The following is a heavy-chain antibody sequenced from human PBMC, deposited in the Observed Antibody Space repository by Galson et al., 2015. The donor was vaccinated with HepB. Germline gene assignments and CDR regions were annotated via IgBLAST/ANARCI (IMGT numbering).Heavy chain of an antibody. CDR3: ARDLEGAHPAYFDY. CDR2: ISSSSSYT. D-gene: IGHD1-26*01. V-gene: IGHV3-11*05. J-gene: IGHJ4*02. CDR1: GFTFSDYY. Sequence: SLRLSCAASGFTFSDYYMSWIRQAPGKGLEWVSYISSSSSYTNYADSVKGRFTISRDNAKNSLYLQMNSLRAEDTAVYYCARDLEGAHPAYFDYWGQGTLVTVSS.